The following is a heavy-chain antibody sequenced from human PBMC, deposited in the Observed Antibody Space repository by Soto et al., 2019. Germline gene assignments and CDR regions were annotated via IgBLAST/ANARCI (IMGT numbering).Heavy chain of an antibody. V-gene: IGHV4-4*02. Sequence: WWSWVRQPPGKGLEWIGEIYHSGSTNYNPSLKSRVTVSVDKSKNQFSLKLSSVTAADTAVYYCASLYSSSLLDFDYWGQGTLVTVSS. CDR1: W. D-gene: IGHD6-6*01. CDR3: ASLYSSSLLDFDY. J-gene: IGHJ4*02. CDR2: IYHSGST.